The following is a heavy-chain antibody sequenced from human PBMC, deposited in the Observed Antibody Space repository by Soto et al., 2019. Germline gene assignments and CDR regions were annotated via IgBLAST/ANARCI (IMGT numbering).Heavy chain of an antibody. J-gene: IGHJ4*02. CDR1: GGSISSSSYY. CDR2: IYYSGST. Sequence: PSETLSLTCTVSGGSISSSSYYWGWIRQPPGKGLEWIGSIYYSGSTYYNPSLKSQVTISVDTSKNQFSLKLSSVTAADTAVYYCARGIADDMFSSSCSYFDYWGQGTLVTVSS. CDR3: ARGIADDMFSSSCSYFDY. V-gene: IGHV4-39*01. D-gene: IGHD6-13*01.